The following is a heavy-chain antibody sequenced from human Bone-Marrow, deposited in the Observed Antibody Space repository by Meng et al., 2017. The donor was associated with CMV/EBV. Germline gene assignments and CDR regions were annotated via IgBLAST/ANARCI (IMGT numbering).Heavy chain of an antibody. Sequence: SETLSLTCTVSGGSISSSSYYWGWIRQPPGKGLEWIGSIYYSGSTYYNPSLKSRVTISVDTSKNQFSLKLSSVTAADTAVYYCARASGADAFDIWGQGTMVTVPS. V-gene: IGHV4-39*07. D-gene: IGHD3-10*01. CDR3: ARASGADAFDI. CDR1: GGSISSSSYY. CDR2: IYYSGST. J-gene: IGHJ3*02.